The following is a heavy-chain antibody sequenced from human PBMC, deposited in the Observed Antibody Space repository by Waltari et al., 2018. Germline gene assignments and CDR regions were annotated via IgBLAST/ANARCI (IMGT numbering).Heavy chain of an antibody. CDR2: VNPNSGAA. D-gene: IGHD3-3*01. V-gene: IGHV1-8*02. CDR3: ARGRDVFANFDYNWFDP. Sequence: QVQLVQSEAEVLKPGASVMVSCQASGYIFSNYDINWVRPAAGHGPEWMGWVNPNSGAAAYAQKFQGRITMTWDTSTSTAYMELNNLRSDDTAVLYCARGRDVFANFDYNWFDPWGQGTLVTVSS. J-gene: IGHJ5*02. CDR1: GYIFSNYD.